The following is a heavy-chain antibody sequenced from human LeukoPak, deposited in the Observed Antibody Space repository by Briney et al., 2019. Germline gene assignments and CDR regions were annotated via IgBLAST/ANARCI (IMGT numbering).Heavy chain of an antibody. J-gene: IGHJ3*02. CDR3: AREQWLVYAFDI. D-gene: IGHD6-19*01. CDR1: GGTFSSYA. CDR2: IIPILGIA. Sequence: ASVKVSCKASGGTFSSYAISWVRQAPGQGLEWMGRIIPILGIAIYAQKFQGRVTITADKSTSTAYMELSSLRSEDTAVYYCAREQWLVYAFDIWGQGTMVTVSS. V-gene: IGHV1-69*04.